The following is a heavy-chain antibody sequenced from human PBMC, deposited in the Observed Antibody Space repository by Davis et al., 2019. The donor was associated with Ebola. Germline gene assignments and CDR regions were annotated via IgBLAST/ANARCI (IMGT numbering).Heavy chain of an antibody. J-gene: IGHJ4*02. Sequence: ASVKVSCKASGYTFTSYAMNWVRQAPGQGLEWLGWINTDTRNPTYGQGFTGRFVFSLDTSVSTAYLQISSLKAEDTAVYFCARAQYCSGGSCYSTYWGQGTLVTVSS. CDR3: ARAQYCSGGSCYSTY. V-gene: IGHV7-4-1*02. CDR2: INTDTRNP. D-gene: IGHD2-15*01. CDR1: GYTFTSYA.